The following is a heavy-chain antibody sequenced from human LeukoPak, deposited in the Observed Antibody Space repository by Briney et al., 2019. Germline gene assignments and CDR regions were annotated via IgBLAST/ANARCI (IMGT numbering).Heavy chain of an antibody. CDR2: IYYSGST. CDR1: GGSISSYY. D-gene: IGHD1-26*01. Sequence: SETLSLTCVVSGGSISSYYWSWIRQPPGRGLEWIGYIYYSGSTNYNPSLKSRVTISVDTSKNQFSLKLSSVTAADTAVYYCARYSGSYSVPYYFDYWGQGTLVTVSS. CDR3: ARYSGSYSVPYYFDY. J-gene: IGHJ4*02. V-gene: IGHV4-59*01.